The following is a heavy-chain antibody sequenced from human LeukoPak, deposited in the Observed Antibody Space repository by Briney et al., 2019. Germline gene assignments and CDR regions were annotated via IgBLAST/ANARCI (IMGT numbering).Heavy chain of an antibody. J-gene: IGHJ6*03. D-gene: IGHD2-15*01. CDR2: ISSSGSTI. V-gene: IGHV3-48*03. CDR1: GFTFSSYE. Sequence: GGSLRLSCAASGFTFSSYEMNWVRQAPGKGLEWVSYISSSGSTIYYADSVKGRFTISRDNSKNTLYLQMNSLRAEDTAVYYCAKGSIVVVVAALYMDVWGKGTTVTVSS. CDR3: AKGSIVVVVAALYMDV.